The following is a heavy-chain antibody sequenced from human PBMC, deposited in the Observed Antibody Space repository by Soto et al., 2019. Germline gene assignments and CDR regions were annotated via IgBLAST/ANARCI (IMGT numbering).Heavy chain of an antibody. V-gene: IGHV3-30*18. Sequence: GGSLRLSCAASGFTFSSYGMHWVRQAPGKGLEWVAVISYDGSNKYYADSVKGRFTISRDNSKNTLYLQMNSLRAEDTAVYYCAKEKDYDFWSGYYYYYGMDVWGQGTTVTVSS. CDR1: GFTFSSYG. CDR2: ISYDGSNK. D-gene: IGHD3-3*01. J-gene: IGHJ6*02. CDR3: AKEKDYDFWSGYYYYYGMDV.